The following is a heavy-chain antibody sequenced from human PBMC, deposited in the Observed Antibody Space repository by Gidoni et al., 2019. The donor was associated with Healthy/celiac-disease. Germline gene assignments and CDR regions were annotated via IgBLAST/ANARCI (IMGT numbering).Heavy chain of an antibody. D-gene: IGHD1-26*01. CDR2: IYYSGST. J-gene: IGHJ4*02. CDR3: ARHLWTSGSGSYSSFDY. CDR1: GCSISSSSYY. Sequence: QLQLQESGPGLVKPSETLSLTCTVPGCSISSSSYYWGWIGQPPGKGLDWIGSIYYSGSTYYNPSLKSRVTISVDTSKNQFSLKLSSVTAADTAVYYCARHLWTSGSGSYSSFDYWGQGTLVTVSS. V-gene: IGHV4-39*01.